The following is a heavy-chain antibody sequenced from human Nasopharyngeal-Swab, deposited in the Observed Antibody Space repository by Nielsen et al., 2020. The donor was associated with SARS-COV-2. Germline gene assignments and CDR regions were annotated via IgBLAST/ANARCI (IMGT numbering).Heavy chain of an antibody. CDR1: GGSVSSSNW. Sequence: SETLSLTCAVSGGSVSSSNWWSWVRQPPRKGLEWIGEIYHSGSTNYNPSLKSRVTISVDKSKNQFSLKLSSVTAADTAVYYCARESRGIVVVVAATYGYNWFDPWGQGTLVTVSS. V-gene: IGHV4-4*02. D-gene: IGHD2-15*01. J-gene: IGHJ5*02. CDR2: IYHSGST. CDR3: ARESRGIVVVVAATYGYNWFDP.